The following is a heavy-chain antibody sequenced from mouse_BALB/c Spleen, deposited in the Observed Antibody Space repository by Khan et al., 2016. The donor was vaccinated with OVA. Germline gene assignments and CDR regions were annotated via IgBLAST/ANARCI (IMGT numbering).Heavy chain of an antibody. J-gene: IGHJ2*01. CDR1: GYTFTYYV. D-gene: IGHD2-3*01. Sequence: QIQLVQSGPELVKPGASVKMSCKASGYTFTYYVITWVKQRTGQGLEWIGEIYPGSDNAYYNERFKGKATLTADNSSNTTHLQLSSLTSEDSAVYVCERGDGYYVYFDYWGQGTTLTVSS. V-gene: IGHV1-77*01. CDR3: ERGDGYYVYFDY. CDR2: IYPGSDNA.